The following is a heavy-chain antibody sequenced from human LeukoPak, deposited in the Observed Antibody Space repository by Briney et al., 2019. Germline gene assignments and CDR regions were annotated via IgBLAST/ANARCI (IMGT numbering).Heavy chain of an antibody. CDR3: AKDRLTATKYWSFDL. Sequence: TGGSLRLSCAASGFTFSSYAMSWVRQAPGKGLEWVSAISGSGGSTYYADSVKGRFTISRDNSKNTLYLQMNSLRAEDTAVYYCAKDRLTATKYWSFDLWGRGTLASVSS. J-gene: IGHJ2*01. CDR1: GFTFSSYA. D-gene: IGHD4-17*01. CDR2: ISGSGGST. V-gene: IGHV3-23*01.